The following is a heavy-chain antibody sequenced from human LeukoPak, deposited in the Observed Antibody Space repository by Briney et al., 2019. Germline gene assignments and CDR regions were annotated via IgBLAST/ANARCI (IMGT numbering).Heavy chain of an antibody. V-gene: IGHV4-34*01. D-gene: IGHD3-10*01. CDR2: INHSGST. CDR3: AREGGSGSYSAFDY. CDR1: GVSFSGYY. Sequence: KSSETLSLTCAVYGVSFSGYYWSWIRQPPGKGLEWIGEINHSGSTNYNPSLKSRVTISVDTSKNQFSLKLSSVTAADTAVYYCAREGGSGSYSAFDYWGQGTLVTVSS. J-gene: IGHJ4*02.